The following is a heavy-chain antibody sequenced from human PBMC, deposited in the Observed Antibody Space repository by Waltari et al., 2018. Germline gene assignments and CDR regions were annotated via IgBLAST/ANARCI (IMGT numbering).Heavy chain of an antibody. J-gene: IGHJ3*01. D-gene: IGHD3-16*02. CDR1: GFDLKYFA. V-gene: IGHV3-30*03. CDR2: TTRDGSYK. CDR3: ARDVDETCYLHAFDV. Sequence: QIQLVESGGGVVQPGGSLRFSCAASGFDLKYFAFNWVRQTPGKGLEWLTLTTRDGSYKYYADSVKVRFTISRDNTLNILYLHMNSLTPEDTAVYFCARDVDETCYLHAFDVWGQGTKVTVSS.